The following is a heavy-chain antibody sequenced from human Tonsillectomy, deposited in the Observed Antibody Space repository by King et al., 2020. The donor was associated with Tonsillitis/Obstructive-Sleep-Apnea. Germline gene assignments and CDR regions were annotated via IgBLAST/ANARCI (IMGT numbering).Heavy chain of an antibody. CDR1: GFTFSAFA. D-gene: IGHD5-18*01. CDR2: IRSKGFGGTT. Sequence: VQLVESGGGLVQPGRSLRLSCTGSGFTFSAFAMNWVRQTPGKGLEWVGFIRSKGFGGTTEYAASVKGRFTISRDDSKSIAYLQMNNLKIEDTAMYYCAGGRTSIVTNWFDPWGQGTPVTVSS. V-gene: IGHV3-49*04. CDR3: AGGRTSIVTNWFDP. J-gene: IGHJ5*02.